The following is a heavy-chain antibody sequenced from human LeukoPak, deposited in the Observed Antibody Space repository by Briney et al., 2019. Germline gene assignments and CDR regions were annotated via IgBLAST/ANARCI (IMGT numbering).Heavy chain of an antibody. J-gene: IGHJ5*02. CDR1: GFTFSRYA. V-gene: IGHV3-30*04. CDR3: ARDLPWFAP. Sequence: GGSLRLSCAASGFTFSRYAIHGVRQAPGKGLEWVAAISFDGRNKYFADSVKGRFTISRDNSNNAVYLQMNSLRTEDTAVYYCARDLPWFAPWGQGTLVTVSS. CDR2: ISFDGRNK.